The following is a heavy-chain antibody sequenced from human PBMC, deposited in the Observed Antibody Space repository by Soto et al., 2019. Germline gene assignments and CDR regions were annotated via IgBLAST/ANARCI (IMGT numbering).Heavy chain of an antibody. D-gene: IGHD6-19*01. CDR3: ARERQWLVVRYFDY. J-gene: IGHJ4*02. CDR1: GCSISSYY. V-gene: IGHV4-59*01. Sequence: SETLSLTCTVSGCSISSYYWSWIRQPPGKGLEWIGYIYYSGSTNYNPSLKSRVTISVDTSKNQFSLKLSSVTAADTAVYYCARERQWLVVRYFDYWGQGTLVTVS. CDR2: IYYSGST.